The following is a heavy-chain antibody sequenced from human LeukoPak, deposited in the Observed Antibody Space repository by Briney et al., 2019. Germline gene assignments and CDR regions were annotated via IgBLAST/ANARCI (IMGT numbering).Heavy chain of an antibody. CDR3: ARSPPPMVGATVHFDY. Sequence: SCKASGGTFSSYAMHWVRQAPGKGLEWVAVISYDGSNKYYADSVKGRFTISRDNSKNTLYLQMNSLRAEDTAVYYCARSPPPMVGATVHFDYWGQGTLGTVSS. CDR2: ISYDGSNK. CDR1: GGTFSSYA. D-gene: IGHD1-26*01. V-gene: IGHV3-30-3*01. J-gene: IGHJ4*02.